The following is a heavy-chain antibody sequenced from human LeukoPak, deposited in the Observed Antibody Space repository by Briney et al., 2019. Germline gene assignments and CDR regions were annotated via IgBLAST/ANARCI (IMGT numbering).Heavy chain of an antibody. CDR1: GFTVSSSY. CDR2: IYGGGNT. CDR3: ARVLYGGNFAGY. J-gene: IGHJ4*02. D-gene: IGHD4-23*01. V-gene: IGHV3-53*01. Sequence: GGSLRLSCAASGFTVSSSYMNWVRQAPGEGLEWVSAIYGGGNTYYADSVKGRFTVSRDSSKNTVFLQMSSLRAEDTAVYYCARVLYGGNFAGYWGQGTLVTVSS.